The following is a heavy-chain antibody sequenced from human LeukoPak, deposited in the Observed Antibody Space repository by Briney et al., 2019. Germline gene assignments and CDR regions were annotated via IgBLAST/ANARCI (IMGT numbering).Heavy chain of an antibody. J-gene: IGHJ6*03. V-gene: IGHV3-21*01. CDR3: ARDGGSGSYPLLYYYYYYMDV. CDR1: GFTVSSDS. Sequence: PGGSLRLSCTVSGFTVSSDSMSWVRQAPGKGLEWVSSISSSSSYIYYADSVKGRFTISRDNAKNSLYLQMNSLRAEDTAVYYCARDGGSGSYPLLYYYYYYMDVWGKGTTVTVSS. D-gene: IGHD1-26*01. CDR2: ISSSSSYI.